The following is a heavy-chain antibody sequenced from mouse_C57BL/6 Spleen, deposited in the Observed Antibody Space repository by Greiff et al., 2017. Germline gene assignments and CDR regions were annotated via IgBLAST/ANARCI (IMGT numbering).Heavy chain of an antibody. Sequence: QVQLQQPGAELVRPGSSVKLSCKASGYTFTSYWMHWVKQRPIQGLEWIGNIDPSDSDTHYNQKFKDKATLTVDKSSSTAYMQLSSLTSEDSAVYYGARGDDGYYEGYFEVWGTGTTVTVSS. CDR3: ARGDDGYYEGYFEV. J-gene: IGHJ1*03. CDR1: GYTFTSYW. CDR2: IDPSDSDT. D-gene: IGHD2-3*01. V-gene: IGHV1-52*01.